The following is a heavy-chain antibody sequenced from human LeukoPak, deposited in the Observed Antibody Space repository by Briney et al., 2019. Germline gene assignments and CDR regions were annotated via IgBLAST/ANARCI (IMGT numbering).Heavy chain of an antibody. J-gene: IGHJ4*02. CDR3: ARSAYRGYSNYYFDY. Sequence: GGSLRLSCAASGFTFSRYAMHWVRQAPGKGLEWVAVISYDGSNKYYADSVKGRFTISRDNSKNTLYLQMNSLRAEDTAVYYCARSAYRGYSNYYFDYWGQGTLVTVSS. V-gene: IGHV3-30*04. CDR2: ISYDGSNK. CDR1: GFTFSRYA. D-gene: IGHD4-11*01.